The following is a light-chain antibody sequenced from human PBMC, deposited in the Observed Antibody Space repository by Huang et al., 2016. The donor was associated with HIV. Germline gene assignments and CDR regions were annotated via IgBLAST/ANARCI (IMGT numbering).Light chain of an antibody. J-gene: IGKJ1*01. CDR1: QSLVHSDGSTF. V-gene: IGKV2-30*02. CDR3: MQGTHWPRT. CDR2: KVS. Sequence: DVVLTQSPLSLPVTLGQPASISCKSTQSLVHSDGSTFLNWFQQRPCQSPRRLIYKVSNRDSGVPDRFSGSGSGTDFTLKISRVESDDVGVYYCMQGTHWPRTFGQGTKVEIK.